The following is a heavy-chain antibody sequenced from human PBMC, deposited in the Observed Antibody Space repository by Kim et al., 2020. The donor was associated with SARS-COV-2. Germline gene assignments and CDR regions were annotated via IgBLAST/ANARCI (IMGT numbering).Heavy chain of an antibody. CDR3: ARARVVGPAATYYYYYGMDI. CDR1: GFTFSSYS. Sequence: GGSLRLSCAASGFTFSSYSMNWVRQAPGKGLEWVSSISSSSSYIYYADSVKGRFTISRDNAKNSLYLQMNSLRAEDTAVYYCARARVVGPAATYYYYYGMDIWGQGTTVALSS. J-gene: IGHJ6*02. CDR2: ISSSSSYI. V-gene: IGHV3-21*01. D-gene: IGHD2-2*01.